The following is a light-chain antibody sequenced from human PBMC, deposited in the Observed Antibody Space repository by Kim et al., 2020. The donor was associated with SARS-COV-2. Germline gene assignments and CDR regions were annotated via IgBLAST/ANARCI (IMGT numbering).Light chain of an antibody. Sequence: QSVLMQPPSVSAAPGQKVIISCSGSSSNIGNNYVSWYQQLPRTAPKLLIYDNNKRPSGIPDRFSGSKSGTSATLGITGLQTGDEADYYCGAWDSSLSAWVFGTGTKVTVL. CDR2: DNN. CDR1: SSNIGNNY. J-gene: IGLJ1*01. V-gene: IGLV1-51*01. CDR3: GAWDSSLSAWV.